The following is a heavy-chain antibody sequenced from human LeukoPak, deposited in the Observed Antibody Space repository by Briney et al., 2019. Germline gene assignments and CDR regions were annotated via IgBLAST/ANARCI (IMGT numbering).Heavy chain of an antibody. V-gene: IGHV1-69*05. D-gene: IGHD4-17*01. CDR1: GGTFSSYA. CDR3: ERGAHYGDFPYYYYYMDV. Sequence: SVKVSCKASGGTFSSYAISWVRQAPGQGLEWMGRIIPIFGTANYAQKFQGRVTITTDESTSTAYMELSSLRSEDTAVYYCERGAHYGDFPYYYYYMDVWGKGTTVTVSS. CDR2: IIPIFGTA. J-gene: IGHJ6*03.